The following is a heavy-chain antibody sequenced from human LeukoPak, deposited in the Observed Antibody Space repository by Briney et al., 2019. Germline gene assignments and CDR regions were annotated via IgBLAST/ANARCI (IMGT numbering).Heavy chain of an antibody. CDR3: ARPLTGDDDAFDI. Sequence: GASVKASCKASGYTFTSYGISWVLQAPEQRLECMGWISAYNGNTNYAQKLQGRVTMTTDTSTSTAYMELRSLRSDDTAVYYCARPLTGDDDAFDIWGQGTMVTVSS. V-gene: IGHV1-18*04. D-gene: IGHD7-27*01. CDR1: GYTFTSYG. CDR2: ISAYNGNT. J-gene: IGHJ3*02.